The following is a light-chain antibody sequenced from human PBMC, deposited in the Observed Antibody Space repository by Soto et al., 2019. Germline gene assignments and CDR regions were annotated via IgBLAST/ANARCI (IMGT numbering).Light chain of an antibody. CDR1: SSDVGGYNF. Sequence: QSVLTQPASVSGSPGQSITISCTGTSSDVGGYNFVSWYRQDPGKAPKLLIFEVNNRPSGISNRFSGSKSGILASLTISGLQAEDEADYYCSSYKASNTFVFGSGTKVTVL. V-gene: IGLV2-14*01. CDR3: SSYKASNTFV. J-gene: IGLJ1*01. CDR2: EVN.